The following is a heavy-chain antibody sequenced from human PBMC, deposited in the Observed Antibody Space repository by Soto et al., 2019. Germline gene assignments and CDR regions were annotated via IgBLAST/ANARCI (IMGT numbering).Heavy chain of an antibody. CDR1: GDTFTSYY. CDR3: ARSSGGNFGIIIEGSNWFDP. V-gene: IGHV1-46*01. J-gene: IGHJ5*02. Sequence: ASVKVSCKAPGDTFTSYYLNWVRQAPGQGLEWMGVINSHGGSTKYAQKFQGRVTMTRDTSRSTVYMELRSLRSDDTAIYYCARSSGGNFGIIIEGSNWFDPWGQGTLVTVSS. D-gene: IGHD3-3*01. CDR2: INSHGGST.